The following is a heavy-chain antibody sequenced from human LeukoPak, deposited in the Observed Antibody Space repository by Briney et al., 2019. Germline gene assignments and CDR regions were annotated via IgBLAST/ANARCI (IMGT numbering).Heavy chain of an antibody. J-gene: IGHJ4*02. V-gene: IGHV3-21*01. Sequence: GGSLRLSCAASGFTFSSYSMNWVRQAPGKGLEWVSSISSSSSYIYYADSVKGRFTISRDNAKNSLYLQMNSLRAEDTAVYYCARLPSPTMVRGVIITGFDYWGQGTLVTVSS. D-gene: IGHD3-10*01. CDR3: ARLPSPTMVRGVIITGFDY. CDR1: GFTFSSYS. CDR2: ISSSSSYI.